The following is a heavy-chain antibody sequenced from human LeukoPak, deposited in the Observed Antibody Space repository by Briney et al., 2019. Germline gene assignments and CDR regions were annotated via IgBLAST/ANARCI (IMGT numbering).Heavy chain of an antibody. CDR3: AKMGGRISAAVDN. Sequence: PGGSLRLSCAASGFTFNTYATSWVRQAPGKGLEWVSGISGSGGGTYYADSVKGRFTISRDNSKSTLYLQMNSLRVEDTAVYYCAKMGGRISAAVDNWGQGTLVTVPS. D-gene: IGHD2-2*01. CDR1: GFTFNTYA. CDR2: ISGSGGGT. J-gene: IGHJ4*02. V-gene: IGHV3-23*01.